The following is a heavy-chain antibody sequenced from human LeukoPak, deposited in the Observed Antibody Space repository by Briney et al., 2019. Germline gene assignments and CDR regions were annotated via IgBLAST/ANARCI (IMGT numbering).Heavy chain of an antibody. J-gene: IGHJ6*02. V-gene: IGHV3-30*04. D-gene: IGHD2-2*01. CDR3: ARPSIASLGYCSSTSCYEWGYGMDV. CDR1: GFTFSSYA. Sequence: GRSLRLSCAASGFTFSSYAMHWVRQAPGKGLEWVAVISYDGSNKYYADSVKGRFTISRDNSKNTLYLQMNSLRAEDTAVYYCARPSIASLGYCSSTSCYEWGYGMDVWGQGTTVTVSS. CDR2: ISYDGSNK.